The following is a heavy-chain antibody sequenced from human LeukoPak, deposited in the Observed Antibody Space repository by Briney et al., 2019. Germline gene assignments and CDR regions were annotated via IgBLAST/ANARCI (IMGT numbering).Heavy chain of an antibody. CDR1: GFTFSSYA. V-gene: IGHV3-30-3*01. J-gene: IGHJ4*02. CDR2: ISYDGSNK. CDR3: AGXGGFDX. Sequence: GGSLRLSCAASGFTFSSYAMHWVRQAPGKGLEWVAVISYDGSNKYYADSVKGRFTISRDNSKNTLYLQMNSLRAEDTAVYYCAGXGGFDXXXXGTLXTXSX.